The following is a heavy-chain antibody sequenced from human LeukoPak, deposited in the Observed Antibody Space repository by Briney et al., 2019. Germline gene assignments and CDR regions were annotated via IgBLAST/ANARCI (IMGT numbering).Heavy chain of an antibody. CDR3: ARGATRDNWFDP. Sequence: ASVKVSCKASGYTFTSYGISWVRQAPGQGLEWMGWISAYNGNTNYAQKLQGRVTMTTDTSTSTAYMELRSLRSADTAAYYRARGATRDNWFDPWGQGTLVTVSS. D-gene: IGHD5-24*01. V-gene: IGHV1-18*01. J-gene: IGHJ5*02. CDR1: GYTFTSYG. CDR2: ISAYNGNT.